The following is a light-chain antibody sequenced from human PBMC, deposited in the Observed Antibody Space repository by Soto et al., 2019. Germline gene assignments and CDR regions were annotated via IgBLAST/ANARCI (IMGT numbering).Light chain of an antibody. Sequence: DIRMTQSPSSLSASVGDRVTITCRASQSIGTYLSWYQQKPGKAPKLLIYGATRLQSGAPSRFTGSGSGTEFTLTISSLQPEDFATYSCQQSYSNPPTFAQGTKLEIK. CDR1: QSIGTY. J-gene: IGKJ2*01. CDR3: QQSYSNPPT. CDR2: GAT. V-gene: IGKV1-39*01.